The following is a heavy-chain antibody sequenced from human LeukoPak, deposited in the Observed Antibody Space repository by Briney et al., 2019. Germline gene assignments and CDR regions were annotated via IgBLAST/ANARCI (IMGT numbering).Heavy chain of an antibody. CDR3: ARGGEANYYDTSGYYLYYY. J-gene: IGHJ4*02. CDR1: GGTFSNYA. CDR2: IIPIFGTT. V-gene: IGHV1-69*05. D-gene: IGHD3-22*01. Sequence: ASVKVSCKASGGTFSNYAISWVGQAPGHALEWMGRIIPIFGTTNSAQKFPGRITITTDESTSAAYMELSSLRSEDTAVYYCARGGEANYYDTSGYYLYYYWGQGTLVTVSS.